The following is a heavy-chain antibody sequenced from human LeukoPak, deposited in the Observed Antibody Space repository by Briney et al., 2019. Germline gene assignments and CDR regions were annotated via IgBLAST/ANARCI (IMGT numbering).Heavy chain of an antibody. CDR1: GGSFSGYY. CDR2: INHSGST. V-gene: IGHV4-34*01. J-gene: IGHJ6*03. D-gene: IGHD6-13*01. Sequence: SETLSLTCAVYGGSFSGYYWSWIRQPPGKGLEWIGEINHSGSTNYNPSLKSRVTISVDTSKNQFSLKLSSVTAADTAVYYCARTTEAHSWRTRYYDYFMDVWGKGTTVTVSS. CDR3: ARTTEAHSWRTRYYDYFMDV.